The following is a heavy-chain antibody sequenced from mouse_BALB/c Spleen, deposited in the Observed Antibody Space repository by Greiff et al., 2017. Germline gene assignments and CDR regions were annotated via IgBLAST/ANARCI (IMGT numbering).Heavy chain of an antibody. D-gene: IGHD2-1*01. CDR2: ISYDGSN. Sequence: EVQLVESGPGLVKPSQSLSLTCSVTGYSITSGYYWNWIRQFPGNKLEWMGYISYDGSNNYNPSLKNRIPITRDPSKNQFFLKLNSVTTEDTATYYCASSYGNYQGWFAYWGQGTLVTVSA. J-gene: IGHJ3*01. CDR3: ASSYGNYQGWFAY. CDR1: GYSITSGYY. V-gene: IGHV3-6*02.